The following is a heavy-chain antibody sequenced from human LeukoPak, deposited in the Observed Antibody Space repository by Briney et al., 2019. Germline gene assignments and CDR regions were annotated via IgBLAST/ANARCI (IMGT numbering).Heavy chain of an antibody. Sequence: GGSLRLSCAVSGGTFSAYWMAWVRQSPGKGLEWVAEINEDGSVKYYVDSMKGRFTISRDNAKNSLYLQMNSLGAEDTAVYYCAKVPRDSDCYWGQGTLVAVSS. J-gene: IGHJ4*02. V-gene: IGHV3-7*01. CDR3: AKVPRDSDCY. CDR2: INEDGSVK. CDR1: GGTFSAYW. D-gene: IGHD2-21*02.